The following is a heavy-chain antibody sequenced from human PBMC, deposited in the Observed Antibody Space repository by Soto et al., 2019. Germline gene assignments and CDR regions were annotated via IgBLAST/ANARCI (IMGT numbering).Heavy chain of an antibody. V-gene: IGHV4-30-2*01. CDR1: GGSISSGGYS. Sequence: SETLSLTCAVSGGSISSGGYSWSWIRQPPGKGLEWIGYIYHSGSTYYNPSLKSRVTISVDRSKNQFSLKLSSVTAADTAVYYCARVPDRWGQGNLVTVX. D-gene: IGHD2-2*01. CDR2: IYHSGST. J-gene: IGHJ5*02. CDR3: ARVPDR.